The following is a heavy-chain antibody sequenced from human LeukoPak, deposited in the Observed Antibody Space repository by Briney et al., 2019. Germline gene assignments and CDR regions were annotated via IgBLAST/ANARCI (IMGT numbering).Heavy chain of an antibody. CDR2: IYSGGST. V-gene: IGHV3-53*01. D-gene: IGHD5-18*01. CDR3: ASPGYSYGSLNDY. CDR1: GFTVSSNY. Sequence: PGGSLRLSCAASGFTVSSNYMSWVRQAPGKGLEWVSVIYSGGSTYYADSVKGRFTISRDISKNTLYLQMNSLRAEDTAVYYCASPGYSYGSLNDYWGQGTLVTVSS. J-gene: IGHJ4*02.